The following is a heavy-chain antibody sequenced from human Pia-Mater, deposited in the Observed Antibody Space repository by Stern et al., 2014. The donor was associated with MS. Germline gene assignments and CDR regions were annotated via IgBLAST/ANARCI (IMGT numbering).Heavy chain of an antibody. Sequence: LQESGSGLVKPSKTLSLTCAVSGGSISSGGYSWSWIRQPPGKGLEWIGYIYHSGSTYYNPSLKSRVTISVDRSKNQFSLKLSSVTAADTAVYYCARSSTVTPNAFDIWGQGTMVTVSS. V-gene: IGHV4-30-2*01. CDR2: IYHSGST. CDR1: GGSISSGGYS. D-gene: IGHD4-17*01. J-gene: IGHJ3*02. CDR3: ARSSTVTPNAFDI.